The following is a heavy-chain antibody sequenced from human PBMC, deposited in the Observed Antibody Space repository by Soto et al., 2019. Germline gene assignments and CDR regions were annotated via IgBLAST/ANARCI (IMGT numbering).Heavy chain of an antibody. J-gene: IGHJ4*02. V-gene: IGHV3-30*18. CDR1: GFTFSSYG. Sequence: QVQLVESGGGVVQPGRSLRLSCAASGFTFSSYGMHWVRQAPGKGLEWVAVISYDGSNKYYADSVKGRFTISRDNSKNTLYLKMNSLRAEDTAVYYCAKDGARTNFDYWGQGTLVTVSS. D-gene: IGHD2-15*01. CDR3: AKDGARTNFDY. CDR2: ISYDGSNK.